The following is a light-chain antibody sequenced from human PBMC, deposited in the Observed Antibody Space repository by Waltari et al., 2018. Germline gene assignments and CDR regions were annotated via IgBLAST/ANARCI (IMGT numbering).Light chain of an antibody. V-gene: IGKV2-30*01. CDR1: QSLVYSDGNIH. Sequence: DVVMTQSPLSLPVTLGKPASISCRSSQSLVYSDGNIHLTLLQQRPGQSPRRLIYKVSDRDSGVPDRFSGSGSGTDFTLKISRVEAEDVGVYYCMQATHGPYTFGQGTKLEIK. CDR3: MQATHGPYT. J-gene: IGKJ2*01. CDR2: KVS.